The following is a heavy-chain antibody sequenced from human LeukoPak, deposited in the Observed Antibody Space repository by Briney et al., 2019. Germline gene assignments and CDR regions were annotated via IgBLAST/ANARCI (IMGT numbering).Heavy chain of an antibody. V-gene: IGHV3-21*04. CDR2: ISSSSSYI. CDR3: AKNRITMIVVVEFDY. J-gene: IGHJ4*02. CDR1: GFTFSSYS. Sequence: TPGGSLRLSCAASGFTFSSYSMNWVRQAPGKGLEWVSSISSSSSYIYYADSVKGRFTISRDNSKNTLYLQMNSLRAEDTAVYYCAKNRITMIVVVEFDYWGQGTLVTVSS. D-gene: IGHD3-22*01.